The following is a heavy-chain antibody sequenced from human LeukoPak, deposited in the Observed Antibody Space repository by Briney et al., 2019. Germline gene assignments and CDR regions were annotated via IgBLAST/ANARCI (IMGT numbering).Heavy chain of an antibody. CDR1: GFSFRSYE. D-gene: IGHD6-25*01. CDR3: ARWSAFDY. Sequence: PGGSLRLSCTASGFSFRSYEMNWLRQAPGKGLEWISYVSSSGSSIYYADSVKGRLTISRDNAKNSLYLQMNCLRAEDTAVYYCARWSAFDYWGQGTLVTVSS. CDR2: VSSSGSSI. J-gene: IGHJ4*01. V-gene: IGHV3-48*03.